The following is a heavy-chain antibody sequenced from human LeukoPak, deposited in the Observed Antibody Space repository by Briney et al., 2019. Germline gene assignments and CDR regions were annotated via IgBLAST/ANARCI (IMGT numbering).Heavy chain of an antibody. Sequence: GMSLRLSCAASGFTFSSYSMNWVRQAPGKGLEWVSSISSSSDYIYYADSVKGRFTISRDNAKNSLYLQMNSLRAEDTAVYYCARDIPYYYYMDVWGKGTTVTVSS. CDR1: GFTFSSYS. CDR2: ISSSSDYI. CDR3: ARDIPYYYYMDV. V-gene: IGHV3-21*01. J-gene: IGHJ6*03.